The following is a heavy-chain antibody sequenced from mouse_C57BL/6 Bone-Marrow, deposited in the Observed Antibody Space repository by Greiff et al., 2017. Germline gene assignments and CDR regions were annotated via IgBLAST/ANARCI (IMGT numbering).Heavy chain of an antibody. Sequence: QVTLKVCGPGILQPSQTLSLTCSFSGFSLSTFGMGVGWIRQPSGKGLEWLAHIWWDDDKYYNPALKSRHTISKDTSKNQVFLKIANVDTADTATYYCARIDYYYGSSYAMDYWGQGTSVTVSS. CDR3: ARIDYYYGSSYAMDY. J-gene: IGHJ4*01. CDR1: GFSLSTFGMG. D-gene: IGHD1-1*01. CDR2: IWWDDDK. V-gene: IGHV8-8*01.